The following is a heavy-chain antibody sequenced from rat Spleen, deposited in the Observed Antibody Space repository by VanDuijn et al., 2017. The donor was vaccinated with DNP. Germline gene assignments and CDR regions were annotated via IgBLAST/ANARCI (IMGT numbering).Heavy chain of an antibody. CDR2: IHTGGSTT. D-gene: IGHD1-11*01. V-gene: IGHV5-25*01. J-gene: IGHJ2*01. Sequence: EVQLVESDGGLVQPGRSLKLSCPASGFTFSNYYMAWVSQAPTKGLEWVASIHTGGSTTYYRDSVKGRFTISRDNAESTLYLQMDSLTSEHTATYYCAREGDYGGYSAKFDYWGQGVMVTVSS. CDR3: AREGDYGGYSAKFDY. CDR1: GFTFSNYY.